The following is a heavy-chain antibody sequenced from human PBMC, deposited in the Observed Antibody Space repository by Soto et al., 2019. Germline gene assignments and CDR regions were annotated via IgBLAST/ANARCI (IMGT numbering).Heavy chain of an antibody. J-gene: IGHJ5*01. CDR1: GDSISNLDYF. CDR2: IYKSATT. D-gene: IGHD7-27*01. V-gene: IGHV4-30-4*01. Sequence: QVQLLESGPGLVKPSQTLSLTCSISGDSISNLDYFWAWIRQPPGQALEYIGYIYKSATTYYNPSFESRVAISVDTSKSQFSLNVTSVTAADTAVYFCARGRYCLTGRCFPNWFDSWGQGALVIVSS. CDR3: ARGRYCLTGRCFPNWFDS.